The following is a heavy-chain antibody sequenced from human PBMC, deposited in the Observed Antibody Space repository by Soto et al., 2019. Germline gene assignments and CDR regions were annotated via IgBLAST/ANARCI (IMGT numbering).Heavy chain of an antibody. CDR3: ARTSRVYNWFDP. D-gene: IGHD2-8*01. Sequence: QVQLQESGPGLVKPSETLSLTCTVSGGSISSYYWSWIRQPPGKGLEWIGYIYYSGSTNYNPSLKSRFTISVDTSTNQFSLKLSSVTAADTAVYYWARTSRVYNWFDPWGQGTLVVVSS. CDR2: IYYSGST. V-gene: IGHV4-59*08. CDR1: GGSISSYY. J-gene: IGHJ5*02.